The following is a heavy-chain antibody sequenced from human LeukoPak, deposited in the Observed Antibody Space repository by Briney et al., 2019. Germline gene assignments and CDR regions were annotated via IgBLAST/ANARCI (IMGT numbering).Heavy chain of an antibody. D-gene: IGHD6-13*01. CDR2: IKQDGSEK. J-gene: IGHJ6*03. CDR1: GFTFSSYW. Sequence: GSLRLSCAASGFTFSSYWMSWVRQAPGKGLEWVANIKQDGSEKYYVDSVKGRFTISRDNAKNSLYLQMNSLRAEDTAVYYCARDASPIAAAGGGGPGDYMDVWGKGTTVTVSS. V-gene: IGHV3-7*01. CDR3: ARDASPIAAAGGGGPGDYMDV.